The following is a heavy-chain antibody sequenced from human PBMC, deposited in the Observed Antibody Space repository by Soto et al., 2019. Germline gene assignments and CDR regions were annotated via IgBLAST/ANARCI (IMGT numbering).Heavy chain of an antibody. J-gene: IGHJ5*02. CDR3: TKEHSNYPDNWFAP. V-gene: IGHV3-23*01. Sequence: GGSLRLSCAASGFTFSNYAMSWVRQAPGTGLQWVSAIDGGGTKTYYADSVKGRFTISRDNSMNTLYLQMDSLRAEDTAIYYCTKEHSNYPDNWFAPWGQGTRVTVSS. CDR1: GFTFSNYA. CDR2: IDGGGTKT. D-gene: IGHD4-4*01.